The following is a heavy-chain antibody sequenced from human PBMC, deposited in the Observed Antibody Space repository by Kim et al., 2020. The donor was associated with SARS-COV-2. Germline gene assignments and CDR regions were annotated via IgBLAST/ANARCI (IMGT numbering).Heavy chain of an antibody. CDR2: ISSSGSGTGT. V-gene: IGHV3-23*01. CDR3: AKPTSGTRGFFDY. Sequence: GGSLRLSCAASGFDFSTYIISWVRQAPGKGLEWVSSISSSGSGTGTFYADSVKGRFTISGDNSKNTLYLQMNSLRAEDTAVYFCAKPTSGTRGFFDYWGQGPWSPSPQ. CDR1: GFDFSTYI. J-gene: IGHJ4*03. D-gene: IGHD1-1*01.